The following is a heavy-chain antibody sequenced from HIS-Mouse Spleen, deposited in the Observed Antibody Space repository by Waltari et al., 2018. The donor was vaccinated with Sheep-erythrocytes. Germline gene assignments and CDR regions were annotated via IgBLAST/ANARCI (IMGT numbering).Heavy chain of an antibody. Sequence: QVQLVQSGAEVKKPGASVKVSCKASGYTFTSYYMHWVRQAPGQGLGWMGLINPSGGSTSSAQKFQGRVTMTRDTSTSTVYMELSSLRSEDTAVYYCARVPDDAFDIWGQGTMVTVSS. CDR1: GYTFTSYY. V-gene: IGHV1-46*03. J-gene: IGHJ3*02. CDR3: ARVPDDAFDI. CDR2: INPSGGST.